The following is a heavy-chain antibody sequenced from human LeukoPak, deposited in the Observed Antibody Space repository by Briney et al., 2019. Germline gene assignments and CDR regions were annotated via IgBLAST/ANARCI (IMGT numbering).Heavy chain of an antibody. CDR3: AKGDSSSYYYYGIDV. CDR2: INSDGSST. J-gene: IGHJ6*02. Sequence: GGSLRLSCAASGFTFSSYWMHWVRQAPGRGLVWVSRINSDGSSTSYADSVKGRFTISRDNSKNTLYLQMNSLRAEDTAVYYCAKGDSSSYYYYGIDVWGQGTTVTVSS. CDR1: GFTFSSYW. D-gene: IGHD6-13*01. V-gene: IGHV3-74*01.